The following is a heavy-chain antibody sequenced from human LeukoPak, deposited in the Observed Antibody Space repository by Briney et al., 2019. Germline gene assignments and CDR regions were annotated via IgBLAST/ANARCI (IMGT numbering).Heavy chain of an antibody. CDR2: MYYSGSN. CDR3: ARLGVEMTTISPFDI. CDR1: GGSISSYY. D-gene: IGHD5-24*01. V-gene: IGHV4-59*08. J-gene: IGHJ3*02. Sequence: SETLSLTCTVSGGSISSYYWSWIRQPPGKGLEWIGYMYYSGSNNYNPSLKSRVTISVDTSKNQFSLKVSSVTAADTAVYYCARLGVEMTTISPFDIWGRGTMVTVSS.